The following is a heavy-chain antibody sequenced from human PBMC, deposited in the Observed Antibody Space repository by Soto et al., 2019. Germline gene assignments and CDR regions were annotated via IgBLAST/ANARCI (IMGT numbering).Heavy chain of an antibody. CDR2: IIPLFGTP. D-gene: IGHD3-10*01. CDR3: ARDRDDYGSGNYYNLLDF. Sequence: QVPLVQSGAEVKKPGSSVKVSCKASGGIFSTYAISWLRQAPGQGLEWMGGIIPLFGTPNYAQRFQGRVTITADESTSTAYMELSRLRSEDTAVYYCARDRDDYGSGNYYNLLDFWGQGTLVTVSS. V-gene: IGHV1-69*01. J-gene: IGHJ4*02. CDR1: GGIFSTYA.